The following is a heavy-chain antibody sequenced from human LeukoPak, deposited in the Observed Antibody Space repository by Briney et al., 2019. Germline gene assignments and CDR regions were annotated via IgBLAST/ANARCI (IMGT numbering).Heavy chain of an antibody. V-gene: IGHV3-30*02. J-gene: IGHJ4*02. D-gene: IGHD3-3*01. CDR2: IRYDGSNK. Sequence: PGGSLRLSCAASGFTFSGYGMHWVRQAPGKWLEWVAFIRYDGSNKYYADSVKGRFTISRDNSKNTLYLQMNSLRAGDTAVYYCAKDARDRLRFLEWSSFDYWGQGTLVTASS. CDR3: AKDARDRLRFLEWSSFDY. CDR1: GFTFSGYG.